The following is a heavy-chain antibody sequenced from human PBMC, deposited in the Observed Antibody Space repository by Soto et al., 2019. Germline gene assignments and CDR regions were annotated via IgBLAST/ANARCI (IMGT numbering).Heavy chain of an antibody. V-gene: IGHV4-34*01. CDR2: IYYSGST. CDR1: GGSFSGYY. Sequence: SETLSLTCAVYGGSFSGYYWSWIRQPPGKGLEWIGSIYYSGSTYYNPSLKSRVTISVDTSKNQFSLKLSSVTAADTAVYYCARVPGIAAAGIVDYWGQGTLVTVSS. D-gene: IGHD6-13*01. CDR3: ARVPGIAAAGIVDY. J-gene: IGHJ4*02.